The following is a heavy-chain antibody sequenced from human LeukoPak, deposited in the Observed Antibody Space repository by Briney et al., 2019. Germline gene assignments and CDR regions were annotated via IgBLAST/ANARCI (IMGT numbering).Heavy chain of an antibody. J-gene: IGHJ6*04. CDR1: GFTFSSYE. V-gene: IGHV3-48*03. Sequence: GGSLRLSCAASGFTFSSYEMNWVRQAPGKGLEWVSYISSSGSTIYYADSVKGRFTIPRDNAKNSLYLQMNSLRAEDTAVYYCARLAGSGRRDYYYGMDVWGKGTTVTVSS. CDR3: ARLAGSGRRDYYYGMDV. CDR2: ISSSGSTI. D-gene: IGHD3-10*01.